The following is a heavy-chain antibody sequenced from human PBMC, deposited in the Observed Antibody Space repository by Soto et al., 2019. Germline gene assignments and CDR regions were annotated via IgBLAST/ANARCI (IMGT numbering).Heavy chain of an antibody. D-gene: IGHD6-13*01. V-gene: IGHV4-61*01. Sequence: PSETLSLTCTVSGGSVSSDSYYWSWIRQPPGKGLEWIGYIYYSGSTKYNPSLKSRVTISVDTSKNQFSLKLSSVTAADTAVYYCARQMEQQLSTGGMDVWGQGTTVTVSS. J-gene: IGHJ6*02. CDR3: ARQMEQQLSTGGMDV. CDR2: IYYSGST. CDR1: GGSVSSDSYY.